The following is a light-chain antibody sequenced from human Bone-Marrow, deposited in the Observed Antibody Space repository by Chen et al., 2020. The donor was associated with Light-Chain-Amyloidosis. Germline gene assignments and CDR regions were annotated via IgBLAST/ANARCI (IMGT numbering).Light chain of an antibody. CDR2: EVS. CDR3: SSFTNSNTWV. J-gene: IGLJ3*02. Sequence: QSALTHPPSVSGSPGQSVTISCTGTSSHIGNGNRVSWHNQPPGTAPKLMIYEVSNRPSGVRDTFSGSKSGNTASLTISGLQAEEEANYNCSSFTNSNTWVFGGGTRLTVL. CDR1: SSHIGNGNR. V-gene: IGLV2-18*02.